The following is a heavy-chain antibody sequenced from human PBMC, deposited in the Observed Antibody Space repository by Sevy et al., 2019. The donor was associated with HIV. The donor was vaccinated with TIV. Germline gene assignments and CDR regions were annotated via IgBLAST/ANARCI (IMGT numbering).Heavy chain of an antibody. Sequence: KQSQTLSLTCAISGDRVSSNSAAWNCIRQSPSRGLEWLGRTYYRSKWYNDYAVSVKSRITINPDTSKNQFSLQLNSVTPEDTAVYYCARDRGDSSGTFDIWGQWTMVTVSS. V-gene: IGHV6-1*01. CDR1: GDRVSSNSAA. CDR3: ARDRGDSSGTFDI. D-gene: IGHD3-22*01. J-gene: IGHJ3*02. CDR2: TYYRSKWYN.